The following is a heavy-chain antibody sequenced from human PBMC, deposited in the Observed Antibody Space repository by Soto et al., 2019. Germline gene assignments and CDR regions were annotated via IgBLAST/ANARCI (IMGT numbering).Heavy chain of an antibody. CDR3: ARKSDCSGGSCPYYFDY. CDR2: ISGTGGST. D-gene: IGHD2-15*01. V-gene: IGHV3-23*01. CDR1: GFTFSSYG. J-gene: IGHJ4*02. Sequence: EVRLLEYGGDLVQPGGSLRLSCAASGFTFSSYGMSWVRQAPGKGLEWVSGISGTGGSTYYADSVKVRFTISRDNSKNTLFLQMDSLRAEDTAVYYCARKSDCSGGSCPYYFDYWGQGTLVTVSS.